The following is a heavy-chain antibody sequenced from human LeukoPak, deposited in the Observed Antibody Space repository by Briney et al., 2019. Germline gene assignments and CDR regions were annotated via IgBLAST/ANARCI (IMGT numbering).Heavy chain of an antibody. V-gene: IGHV3-23*01. CDR1: GFTLRRYA. J-gene: IGHJ4*02. D-gene: IGHD6-19*01. Sequence: GGSLRLSCAASGFTLRRYAMSWVRQAPGKGLEWVSDISGSGGSTYYADSVKGRFTISINNSKNTLYLQMNRLRAEDTAVYYCAKEIPQWLVHYFDYWGQGTLVTVSS. CDR2: ISGSGGST. CDR3: AKEIPQWLVHYFDY.